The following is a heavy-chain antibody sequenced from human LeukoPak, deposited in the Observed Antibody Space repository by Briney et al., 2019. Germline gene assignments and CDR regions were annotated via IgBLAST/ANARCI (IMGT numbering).Heavy chain of an antibody. D-gene: IGHD2-15*01. CDR3: ARDRWEVVVAATRSLYYYYYYMDV. J-gene: IGHJ6*03. CDR1: GGSISSYY. CDR2: INHSGST. V-gene: IGHV4-34*01. Sequence: PSETLSLTCTVSGGSISSYYWSWIRQPPGKGLEWIGEINHSGSTNYNPSLKSRVTISVDTSKNQFSLKLSSVTAADTAVYYCARDRWEVVVAATRSLYYYYYYMDVWGKGTTVTVSS.